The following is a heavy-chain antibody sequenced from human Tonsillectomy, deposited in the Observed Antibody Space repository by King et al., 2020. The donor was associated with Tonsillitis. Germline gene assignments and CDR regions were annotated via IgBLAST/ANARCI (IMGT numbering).Heavy chain of an antibody. CDR2: IRSKSFGGTT. D-gene: IGHD5-18*01. V-gene: IGHV3-49*03. CDR1: GFTFGDYA. Sequence: VQLVESGGGLVQPGRSLRLSCTASGFTFGDYAMRWFRQAPGKGLEWVGFIRSKSFGGTTEYAASVKGRFSISRDDSKSIAYLQMNSLKTEDTAVYYCTREKEWLHVRYDVWGQGTLVTVSS. CDR3: TREKEWLHVRYDV. J-gene: IGHJ4*02.